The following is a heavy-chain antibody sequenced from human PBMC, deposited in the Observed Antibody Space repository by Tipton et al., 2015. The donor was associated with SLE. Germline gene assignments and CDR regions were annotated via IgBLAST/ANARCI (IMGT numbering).Heavy chain of an antibody. CDR3: ARVAEYSSSSEAFDI. Sequence: TLSLTCTVSGGSISSYYWSWIRQPAGKGLEWIGRIYTSGSTNYNPSLKSRVTISVDTSKNQFSLKLSSVTAADTAVYYCARVAEYSSSSEAFDIWGQGTMVTVSS. D-gene: IGHD6-6*01. J-gene: IGHJ3*02. V-gene: IGHV4-4*07. CDR1: GGSISSYY. CDR2: IYTSGST.